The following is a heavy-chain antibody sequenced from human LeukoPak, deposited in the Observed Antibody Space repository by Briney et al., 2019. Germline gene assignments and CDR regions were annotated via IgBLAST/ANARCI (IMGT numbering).Heavy chain of an antibody. CDR2: IGATGDT. Sequence: GGSLRLSCAASGLTFSSYDMHWVRQAAGKGLERVSSIGATGDTYYTDSVKGRFTISRENAKKSLYLQVSSLRVEDTAVYFCVLGAYWNDDKNAFHIWGPGTKVTVSS. CDR1: GLTFSSYD. V-gene: IGHV3-13*01. D-gene: IGHD1-1*01. J-gene: IGHJ3*02. CDR3: VLGAYWNDDKNAFHI.